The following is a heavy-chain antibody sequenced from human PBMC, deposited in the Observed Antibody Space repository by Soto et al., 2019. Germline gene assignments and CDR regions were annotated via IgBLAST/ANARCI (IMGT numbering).Heavy chain of an antibody. CDR1: GFTFDDYA. CDR3: AKDGDGGAYVSGSYSYGVADV. V-gene: IGHV3-9*01. Sequence: PGGSLRLSCAASGFTFDDYAMHWVRQAPGKGLEWVSGISWNSGSIGYADSVKGRFTISRDNAKNSLYLQMNSLRAEDTALYYCAKDGDGGAYVSGSYSYGVADVWGQGPTVTVSS. CDR2: ISWNSGSI. J-gene: IGHJ6*02. D-gene: IGHD3-10*01.